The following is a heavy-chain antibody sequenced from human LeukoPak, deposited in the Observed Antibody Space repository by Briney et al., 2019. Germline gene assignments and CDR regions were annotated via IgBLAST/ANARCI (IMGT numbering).Heavy chain of an antibody. CDR1: GFTFNSYA. D-gene: IGHD3-10*01. CDR2: ISYDGSVK. Sequence: PGGSLRLSCAASGFTFNSYAIHWVRQAPGKGLEWVAFISYDGSVKYYADSVKGRFTISRDNSKNTLYLQMNSLRAEDTAVYYCAKDGGVVRGVIIGWHWFDPWGQGTLVTVSS. J-gene: IGHJ5*02. CDR3: AKDGGVVRGVIIGWHWFDP. V-gene: IGHV3-30-3*01.